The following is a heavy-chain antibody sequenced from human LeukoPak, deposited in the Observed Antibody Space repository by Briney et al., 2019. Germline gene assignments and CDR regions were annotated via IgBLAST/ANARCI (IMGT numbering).Heavy chain of an antibody. CDR1: GFTFSNYW. D-gene: IGHD5-12*01. J-gene: IGHJ4*02. Sequence: PGGSLRLSCAASGFTFSNYWMTWVRQAPGKGLEWVANIKQDGSERDYVDSVKGRFTISRDDAKNSLYLQMNSLRAEDTAVYYCARARPYIVATNTALDYWGQGTLVTVSS. CDR2: IKQDGSER. CDR3: ARARPYIVATNTALDY. V-gene: IGHV3-7*03.